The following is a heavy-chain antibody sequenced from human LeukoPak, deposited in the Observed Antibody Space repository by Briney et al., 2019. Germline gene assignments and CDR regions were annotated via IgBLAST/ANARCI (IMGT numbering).Heavy chain of an antibody. CDR1: GFTFGDYA. CDR2: IRYDGSNK. J-gene: IGHJ4*02. V-gene: IGHV3-30*02. D-gene: IGHD3-3*01. Sequence: PGGSLRLSCTAFGFTFGDYAMSWVRQAPGKGLEWVAFIRYDGSNKYYADSVKGRFTISRDNSKNTLYLQMNSLRAEDTAVYYCAKDLQEWLSLNYFDYWGQGTLVTVSS. CDR3: AKDLQEWLSLNYFDY.